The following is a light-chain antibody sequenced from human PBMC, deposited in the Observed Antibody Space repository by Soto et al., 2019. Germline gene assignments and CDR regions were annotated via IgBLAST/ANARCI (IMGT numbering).Light chain of an antibody. CDR2: CAS. CDR3: HQSNNWPYT. V-gene: IGKV3-15*01. CDR1: QSVSHN. Sequence: EILMTQSPATLSVSPGERATLSCRASQSVSHNLAWYQQKPGQAPRLLFYCASIRAIGILARLSGSGSGTEFSLTISSLQSEDFAIYYCHQSNNWPYTFGQGTKLEIK. J-gene: IGKJ2*01.